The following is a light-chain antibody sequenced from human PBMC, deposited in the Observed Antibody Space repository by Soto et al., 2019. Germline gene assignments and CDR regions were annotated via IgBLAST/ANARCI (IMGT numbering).Light chain of an antibody. Sequence: EIVLTQSPGTLSLSPGERATPSCRASQTIISHYLAWYQQKPGQAPRLLIFSTSKRATGIPDRFSGSGSGTDFTLTINRLEPEDFAVYYCQQYGSSPRPTFGGGSKVEIK. V-gene: IGKV3-20*01. CDR1: QTIISHY. CDR3: QQYGSSPRPT. CDR2: STS. J-gene: IGKJ4*01.